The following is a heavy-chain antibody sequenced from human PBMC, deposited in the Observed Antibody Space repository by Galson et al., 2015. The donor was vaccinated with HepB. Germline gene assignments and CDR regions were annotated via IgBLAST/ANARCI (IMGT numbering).Heavy chain of an antibody. J-gene: IGHJ4*02. D-gene: IGHD3-22*01. CDR1: GDSVSSNSAA. V-gene: IGHV6-1*01. Sequence: CAISGDSVSSNSAAWNWIRQSPSRGLEWLGRTYYRSKWYNDYAVSVKSRITINPDTSKNQFSLQLNSVTPEDTAVYYCARDLEHYYDSSGYYYVVDYWGQGTLVTVSS. CDR2: TYYRSKWYN. CDR3: ARDLEHYYDSSGYYYVVDY.